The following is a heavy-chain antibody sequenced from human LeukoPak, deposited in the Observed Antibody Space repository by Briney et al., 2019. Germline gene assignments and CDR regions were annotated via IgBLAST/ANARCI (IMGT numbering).Heavy chain of an antibody. V-gene: IGHV4-39*01. CDR3: ARGLAPSSGYTDY. D-gene: IGHD3-22*01. J-gene: IGHJ4*02. CDR1: GGSISSSSYY. Sequence: SETLSLTCTVSGGSISSSSYYWGWIRQPPGKGLEWIGSIYYSGSTYYNPSLKSRVTISVDTSKNQFSLKLSSVTAADTAVYYCARGLAPSSGYTDYWGQRTLVTVSS. CDR2: IYYSGST.